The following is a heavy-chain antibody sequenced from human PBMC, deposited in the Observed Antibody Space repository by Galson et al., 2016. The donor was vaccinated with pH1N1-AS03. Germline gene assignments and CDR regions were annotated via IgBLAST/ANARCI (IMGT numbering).Heavy chain of an antibody. CDR1: GITVSGNY. CDR3: ARVRFVNGYPLEN. CDR2: IYSGGTT. J-gene: IGHJ4*02. D-gene: IGHD5-18*01. Sequence: SLRLSCAASGITVSGNYMSWVRRPPGKGLEWVSLIYSGGTTFYAESLKGRFTISRDISKNTLYLQMNSLTLEDTALYYCARVRFVNGYPLENWGVGTLVTVSS. V-gene: IGHV3-66*02.